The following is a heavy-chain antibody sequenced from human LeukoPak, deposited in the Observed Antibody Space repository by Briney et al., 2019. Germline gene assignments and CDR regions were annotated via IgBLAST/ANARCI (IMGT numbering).Heavy chain of an antibody. CDR1: GFAVSSNY. Sequence: PGGSLRLPCAASGFAVSSNYMSWVRQTPGKGLEWVSVIYTGGSTYYANSVKGRFTISRDNSKNTLYLQMNSLRAEDTAVYYCARDLRFGEYYGMDVWGQGTTVTVSS. J-gene: IGHJ6*02. CDR3: ARDLRFGEYYGMDV. CDR2: IYTGGST. V-gene: IGHV3-53*01. D-gene: IGHD3-10*01.